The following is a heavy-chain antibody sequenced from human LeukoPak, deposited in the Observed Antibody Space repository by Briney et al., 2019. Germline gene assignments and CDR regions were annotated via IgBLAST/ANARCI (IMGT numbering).Heavy chain of an antibody. Sequence: GGSLRLSCAGSGFIVGDTHMTWVRQAPAKGLEWVSLVYSGITTHYADSVKGRFSISRDHSNNILYLQMNTLRAEDTAVYYCARLQGYSLGYQYFYYMDVWGTGTTVTVSS. CDR2: VYSGITT. J-gene: IGHJ6*03. D-gene: IGHD5-18*01. CDR1: GFIVGDTH. V-gene: IGHV3-53*01. CDR3: ARLQGYSLGYQYFYYMDV.